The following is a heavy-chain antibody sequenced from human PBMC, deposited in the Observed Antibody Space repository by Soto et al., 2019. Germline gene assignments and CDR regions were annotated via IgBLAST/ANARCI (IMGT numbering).Heavy chain of an antibody. V-gene: IGHV3-23*01. CDR3: AKDRKLVSYYFDY. Sequence: EVRLLESGGGLVQPGGSLRLSCAASGFTFSSYAMSWVRQAPGKGLEWVSAISGSGGSTYYADSVKGRFTISRDNSKNTLYLQMNSLRAEDTAVYYCAKDRKLVSYYFDYWGQGTLVTVSS. CDR2: ISGSGGST. CDR1: GFTFSSYA. J-gene: IGHJ4*02. D-gene: IGHD3-16*02.